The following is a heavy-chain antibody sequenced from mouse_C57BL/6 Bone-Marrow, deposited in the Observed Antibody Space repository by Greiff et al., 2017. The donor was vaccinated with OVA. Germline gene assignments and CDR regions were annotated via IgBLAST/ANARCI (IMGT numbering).Heavy chain of an antibody. CDR1: GFTFSSYA. D-gene: IGHD2-4*01. J-gene: IGHJ2*01. CDR2: ISDGGSYT. CDR3: ARENYDLFDY. V-gene: IGHV5-4*01. Sequence: EVKLQESGGGLVKPGGSLKLSCAASGFTFSSYAMSWVRQTPEKRLEWVATISDGGSYTYYPDNVKGRFTISRDNAKNNLYLQMSHLKSEDTAMYYCARENYDLFDYWGQGTTLTVSS.